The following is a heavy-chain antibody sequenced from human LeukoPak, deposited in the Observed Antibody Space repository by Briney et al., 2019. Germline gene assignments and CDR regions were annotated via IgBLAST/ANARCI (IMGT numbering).Heavy chain of an antibody. V-gene: IGHV4-59*12. CDR1: GGSISSYY. CDR3: ARGTSEEQQLGRVFDY. J-gene: IGHJ4*02. CDR2: IYYSGST. Sequence: SETLSLTCTVSGGSISSYYWSWIRQPPGKGLEWIGYIYYSGSTNYNPSLKSRVTISVDTSKNQFSLKLSSVTAADTAVYYCARGTSEEQQLGRVFDYWGQGTLVTVSS. D-gene: IGHD6-13*01.